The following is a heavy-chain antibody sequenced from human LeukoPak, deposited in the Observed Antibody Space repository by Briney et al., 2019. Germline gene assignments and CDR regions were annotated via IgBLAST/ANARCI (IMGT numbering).Heavy chain of an antibody. CDR1: GGSISGYY. D-gene: IGHD1-26*01. V-gene: IGHV4-59*01. Sequence: SETLSLTCTVSGGSISGYYWSWIRQPPGKGLEWIGYIYYSGSTSYNPSLKSRVTISVDTSKNQFSLKLSSVTAADTAVYYCAREEALGSGSFDYWGQGTLVTVSS. J-gene: IGHJ4*02. CDR2: IYYSGST. CDR3: AREEALGSGSFDY.